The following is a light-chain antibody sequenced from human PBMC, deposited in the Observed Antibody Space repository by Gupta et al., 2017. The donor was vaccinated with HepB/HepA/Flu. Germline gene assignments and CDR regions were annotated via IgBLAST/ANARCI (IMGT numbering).Light chain of an antibody. Sequence: QSALTQPPSASGSPGQSVTISCPGTSSDVGGYNYGSWYQQHPGKAPKLMIYEVSKRPSGVPDRFSGSKSGNTASRTVSGLQAEDEAEYYCSSYAGSNRGVFGVGTKLTVL. V-gene: IGLV2-8*01. J-gene: IGLJ3*02. CDR2: EVS. CDR1: SSDVGGYNY. CDR3: SSYAGSNRGV.